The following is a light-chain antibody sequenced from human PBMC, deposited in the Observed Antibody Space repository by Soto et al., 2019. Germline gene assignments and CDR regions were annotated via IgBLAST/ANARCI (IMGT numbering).Light chain of an antibody. J-gene: IGLJ1*01. CDR2: TNN. Sequence: QYVLSQPPSVSGTPAQRVTISCSGSSSNIGSDAVNWYQQLPGTAPKLLIYTNNQRPSGVPDRFSGSKSGTSASLAISGLQSEDEADYYCATWDNSLNGYVFGAGTKVTVL. V-gene: IGLV1-44*01. CDR1: SSNIGSDA. CDR3: ATWDNSLNGYV.